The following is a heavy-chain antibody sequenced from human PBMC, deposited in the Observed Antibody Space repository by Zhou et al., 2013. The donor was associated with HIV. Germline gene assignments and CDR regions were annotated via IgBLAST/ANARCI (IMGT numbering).Heavy chain of an antibody. CDR1: GDTFSSSYA. Sequence: QVQLVQSGAEVTKPGSSVKVSCRLFGDTFSSSYAITWVRQAPGQGLEWMGRIIPFFGSPNYAQNFQGRVTITADKSTSIAYLELRSLRSADTAVYYCASRSPNYDFWSGPDAFDIWGQGTMVTVSS. J-gene: IGHJ3*02. D-gene: IGHD3-3*01. V-gene: IGHV1-69*14. CDR3: ASRSPNYDFWSGPDAFDI. CDR2: IIPFFGSP.